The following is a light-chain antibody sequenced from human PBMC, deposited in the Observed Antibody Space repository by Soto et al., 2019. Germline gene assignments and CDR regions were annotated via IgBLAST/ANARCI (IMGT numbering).Light chain of an antibody. CDR1: SSDVGGFNY. J-gene: IGLJ1*01. Sequence: QSALTQPASVSGSPGQSITISCTGTSSDVGGFNYVSWYQQHPGKAPKLMIYDVTNRPSGVSYRFSGSKSGNTASLTISGLQAEDEADYYCNSYTSSSTYAFGPGTKVTVL. CDR2: DVT. CDR3: NSYTSSSTYA. V-gene: IGLV2-14*03.